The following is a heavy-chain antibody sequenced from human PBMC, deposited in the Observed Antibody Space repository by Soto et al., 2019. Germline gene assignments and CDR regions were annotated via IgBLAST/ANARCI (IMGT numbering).Heavy chain of an antibody. J-gene: IGHJ4*02. Sequence: GGSLRLSCAASGFTFSSYGMHWVRQAPGKGLEWVAVIWYDGSNKYYADSVKGRFTISRDNSKNTLYLQMNSLRAEDTAVYYCARDGGKKVGATFDYWGQGTLVTVSS. CDR1: GFTFSSYG. V-gene: IGHV3-33*01. CDR2: IWYDGSNK. CDR3: ARDGGKKVGATFDY. D-gene: IGHD1-26*01.